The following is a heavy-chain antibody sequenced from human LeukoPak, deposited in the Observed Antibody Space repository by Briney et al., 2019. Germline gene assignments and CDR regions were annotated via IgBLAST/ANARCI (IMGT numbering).Heavy chain of an antibody. V-gene: IGHV3-7*03. Sequence: GGSLRLSCAASGFTFSSYWMSWVRQAPGKGLEWVANIKQDGSEKYYVDSVKGRFTISRDNSKNTLYLQMNSLRAEDTAVYYCAKAGMITFGGVIVPYFFDYWGQGTLVTVSS. CDR3: AKAGMITFGGVIVPYFFDY. CDR1: GFTFSSYW. D-gene: IGHD3-16*02. CDR2: IKQDGSEK. J-gene: IGHJ4*02.